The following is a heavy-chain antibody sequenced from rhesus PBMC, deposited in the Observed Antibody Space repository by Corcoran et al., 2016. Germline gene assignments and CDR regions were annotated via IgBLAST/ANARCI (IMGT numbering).Heavy chain of an antibody. D-gene: IGHD4-29*01. V-gene: IGHV1-200*01. CDR3: ARRGSSYDFDY. J-gene: IGHJ4*01. CDR2: TNHSKGKT. Sequence: QVQLVQSGAEVKTPGASVKLSCKASGYTFTSYSINWVRQAPGQGLEWMGRTNHSKGKTGYAQKVQGRVTRTRDTSTRTAYMELSSLRSEDTAVYYCARRGSSYDFDYWGQGVLVTVSS. CDR1: GYTFTSYS.